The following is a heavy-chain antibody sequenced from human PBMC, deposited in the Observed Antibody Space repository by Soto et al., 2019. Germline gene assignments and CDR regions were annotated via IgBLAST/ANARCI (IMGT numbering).Heavy chain of an antibody. V-gene: IGHV4-38-2*02. D-gene: IGHD6-19*01. Sequence: PSQTLSLTCTVSGYSISSVSYWGWSRQPPGKGQKWIASIYHGGTTFYNPSLKSRVTVSVDKSNNQFSLKLRSVTAADTAVYYCAKADVMVVDGSTFDYWGHGTLVTVSS. CDR1: GYSISSVSY. J-gene: IGHJ4*01. CDR2: IYHGGTT. CDR3: AKADVMVVDGSTFDY.